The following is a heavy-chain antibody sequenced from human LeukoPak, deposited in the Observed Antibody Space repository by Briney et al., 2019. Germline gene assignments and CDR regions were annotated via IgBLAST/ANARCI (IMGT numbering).Heavy chain of an antibody. D-gene: IGHD5-18*01. V-gene: IGHV1-69*13. J-gene: IGHJ4*02. CDR3: ARVGYSYGPATRQFDY. CDR1: GGTVTSYA. CDR2: IIPIFGTA. Sequence: SVKVSCKASGGTVTSYAISWVRQAPGQGREWRGGIIPIFGTANYAQKYQGRVTITADESTSTAYMELSSLSSEDTAVYYCARVGYSYGPATRQFDYWGQGTLVTVSS.